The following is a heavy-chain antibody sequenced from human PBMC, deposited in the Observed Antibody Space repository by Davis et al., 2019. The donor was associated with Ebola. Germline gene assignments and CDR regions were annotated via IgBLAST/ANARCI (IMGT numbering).Heavy chain of an antibody. CDR1: GFTFSRYG. V-gene: IGHV3-30*03. D-gene: IGHD2-2*02. J-gene: IGHJ3*02. CDR3: ARGPPGEHCSSTSCYTGAFDI. Sequence: PGGSLRLSCAASGFTFSRYGMHWVRQAPGKGLEWVAVISYDGSYKNYADSVKGRFTISRDNSKNTLYLQMNSLRAEDTAVYYCARGPPGEHCSSTSCYTGAFDIWGQGTMVTVSS. CDR2: ISYDGSYK.